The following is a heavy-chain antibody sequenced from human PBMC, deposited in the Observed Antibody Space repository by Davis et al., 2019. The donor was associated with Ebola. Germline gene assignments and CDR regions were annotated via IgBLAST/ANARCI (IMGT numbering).Heavy chain of an antibody. J-gene: IGHJ4*02. Sequence: SGPTLVRPTQTLTLTCTFSGFSLSTSGMCVSWIRQPPGKALEWLALIDWDDDKYYSTSLKTRLTISKETSKNQVVLTMTNMDPVDTATYYCARIKGYYDSSGYSEALGFDYWGQGTLVTVSS. D-gene: IGHD3-22*01. CDR3: ARIKGYYDSSGYSEALGFDY. CDR1: GFSLSTSGMC. V-gene: IGHV2-70*01. CDR2: IDWDDDK.